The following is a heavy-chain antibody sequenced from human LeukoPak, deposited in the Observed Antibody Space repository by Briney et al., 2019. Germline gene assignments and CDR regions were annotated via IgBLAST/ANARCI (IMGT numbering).Heavy chain of an antibody. D-gene: IGHD3-16*02. Sequence: PSETLSLTCTVSGGSISSGGYYWSWIRQHPGKGLEWIGYIYYSGSTYYNPSLKSRVTISVDTSKNQFSLKLSSVTAADTAVYYCARAPGGLSRVFDPWGQGTLVTVSS. V-gene: IGHV4-31*03. CDR3: ARAPGGLSRVFDP. CDR2: IYYSGST. CDR1: GGSISSGGYY. J-gene: IGHJ5*02.